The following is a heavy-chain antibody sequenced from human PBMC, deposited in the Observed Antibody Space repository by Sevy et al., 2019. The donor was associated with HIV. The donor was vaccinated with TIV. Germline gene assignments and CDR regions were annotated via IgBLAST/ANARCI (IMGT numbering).Heavy chain of an antibody. CDR3: ARAITIFGLTIMLDP. CDR1: GDSVSSSSVA. V-gene: IGHV6-1*01. D-gene: IGHD3-3*01. CDR2: TYYRSKWYN. J-gene: IGHJ5*02. Sequence: SETLSLTCTISGDSVSSSSVAWNRIRQSPSRGLEWLGRTYYRSKWYNDYALSVKNRIIISPDTSKNQLSLRLNSVTPEDTAVYYCARAITIFGLTIMLDPWGLGTLVTVSS.